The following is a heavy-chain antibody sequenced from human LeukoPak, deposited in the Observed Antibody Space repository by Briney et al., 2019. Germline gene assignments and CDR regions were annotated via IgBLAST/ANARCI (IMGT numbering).Heavy chain of an antibody. CDR3: AKDTYDILTGPGY. CDR1: GFTFSSYW. V-gene: IGHV3-7*03. CDR2: IKQDGSEK. D-gene: IGHD3-9*01. J-gene: IGHJ4*02. Sequence: GGSLRLSCAASGFTFSSYWMSWVRQAPGKGLEWVANIKQDGSEKYYVDSVKGRFTISRDNAKNSLYLQMNSLRAEDTALYYCAKDTYDILTGPGYWGQGTLITVSS.